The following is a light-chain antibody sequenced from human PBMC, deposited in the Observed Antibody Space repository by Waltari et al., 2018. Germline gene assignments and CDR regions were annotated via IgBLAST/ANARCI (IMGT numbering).Light chain of an antibody. CDR3: CSFAGTYTWV. CDR2: DVT. CDR1: TSDVGGYNY. J-gene: IGLJ3*02. Sequence: SALTQPRPVSGSPGQSVTISCTGTTSDVGGYNYVSWYQHHPGKAPKLMIFDVTQRPSGVPARFSGSKSANTASLTISGLQAEDEADYYCCSFAGTYTWVFGGGTKVTVL. V-gene: IGLV2-11*01.